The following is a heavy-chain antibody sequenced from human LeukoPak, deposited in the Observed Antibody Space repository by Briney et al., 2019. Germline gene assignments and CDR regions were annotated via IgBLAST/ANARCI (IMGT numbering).Heavy chain of an antibody. V-gene: IGHV3-30*02. J-gene: IGHJ6*02. CDR3: ARDGYGMDV. CDR1: GYTFSSHG. Sequence: GGSLRLSCAASGYTFSSHGMHWVRQAPDKGLEWVAIIWYDGSYKYYADSVQGRFTISRDNSKNTLYLQMNSLRAEDTAVYYCARDGYGMDVWGQGTTVTVSS. CDR2: IWYDGSYK.